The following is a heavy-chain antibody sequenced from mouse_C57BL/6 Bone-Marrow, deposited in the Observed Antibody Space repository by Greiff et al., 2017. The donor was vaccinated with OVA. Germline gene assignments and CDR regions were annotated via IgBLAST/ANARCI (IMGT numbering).Heavy chain of an antibody. D-gene: IGHD1-1*02. J-gene: IGHJ4*01. CDR3: ARRGVGRGYAMDY. V-gene: IGHV1-69*01. Sequence: QVQLQQPGAELVMPGASVKLSCKASGYTFTSYWMHWVKQRPGQGLEWIGEIDPSDSYTNSNQKFKGKSTLTVDKSSSPAYMQPRSLSAEDSAVYCCARRGVGRGYAMDYWGQGTSVTVSS. CDR1: GYTFTSYW. CDR2: IDPSDSYT.